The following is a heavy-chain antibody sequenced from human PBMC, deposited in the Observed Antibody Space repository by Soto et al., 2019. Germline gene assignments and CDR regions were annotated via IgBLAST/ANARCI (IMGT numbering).Heavy chain of an antibody. CDR3: ARDPPPMDV. Sequence: QGLEWMGWTSAYNGNTNYAQKLQGRVTMTTDTSTSTAYMELRSLRSDDTAVYYCARDPPPMDVWGQGTTVTVSS. CDR2: TSAYNGNT. V-gene: IGHV1-18*01. J-gene: IGHJ6*02.